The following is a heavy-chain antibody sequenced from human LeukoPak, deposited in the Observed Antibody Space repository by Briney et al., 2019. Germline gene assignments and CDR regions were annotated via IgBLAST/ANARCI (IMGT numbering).Heavy chain of an antibody. V-gene: IGHV3-30*01. CDR2: ISYDGSNK. CDR3: ATRRDY. Sequence: GGSLRLSCAASGLTFSSYAMHWVRQAPGKGLEWVAVISYDGSNKYYADSVKGRFTISRDNTKNTLYLQMNSLRAEDTAVYYCATRRDYWGQGTLVTVSS. CDR1: GLTFSSYA. J-gene: IGHJ4*02.